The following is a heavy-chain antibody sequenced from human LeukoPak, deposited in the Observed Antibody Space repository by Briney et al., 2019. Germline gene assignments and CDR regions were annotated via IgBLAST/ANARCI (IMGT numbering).Heavy chain of an antibody. CDR2: ISSSSSTI. D-gene: IGHD4-17*01. CDR1: GFTFSSYS. Sequence: PGGSLRLSCAASGFTFSSYSMNWVRQAPGKGLEWVSYISSSSSTIYYADSVKGRFTISRDNAKNSLYLQMNSLRAEDTAVYYCARPNYGDYVLGYYYMDVWGKGTMVTVSS. J-gene: IGHJ6*03. V-gene: IGHV3-48*04. CDR3: ARPNYGDYVLGYYYMDV.